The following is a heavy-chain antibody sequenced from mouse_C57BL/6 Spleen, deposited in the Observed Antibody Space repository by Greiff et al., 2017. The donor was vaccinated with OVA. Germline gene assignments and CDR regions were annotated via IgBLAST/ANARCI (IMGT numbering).Heavy chain of an antibody. CDR2: IYWDDDK. CDR1: GFSLSTSGMG. D-gene: IGHD2-1*01. Sequence: QVTLKVCGPGILQSSQTLSLTCSFSGFSLSTSGMGVSWIRQPSGKGLEWLAHIYWDDDKRYNPSLKSRLTISKDPSRNQVCLKITSVDTADTATYYCARDGNVPFAYWGQGTLVTVSA. V-gene: IGHV8-12*01. CDR3: ARDGNVPFAY. J-gene: IGHJ3*01.